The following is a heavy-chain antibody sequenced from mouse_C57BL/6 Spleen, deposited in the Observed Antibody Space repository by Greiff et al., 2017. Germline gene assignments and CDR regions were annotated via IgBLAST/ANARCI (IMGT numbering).Heavy chain of an antibody. D-gene: IGHD1-1*01. CDR3: ARFTMTAVVAKDY. Sequence: QVQLQQPGAELVKPGASVKLSCKASGYTFTSYWMHWVKQWPGQGLEWIGMIHPNSGSTNYNEKFKSKATLTVDKSSSTAYMQLSSLTSEDSAVYYCARFTMTAVVAKDYWGQGTTLTVSS. CDR2: IHPNSGST. J-gene: IGHJ2*01. CDR1: GYTFTSYW. V-gene: IGHV1-64*01.